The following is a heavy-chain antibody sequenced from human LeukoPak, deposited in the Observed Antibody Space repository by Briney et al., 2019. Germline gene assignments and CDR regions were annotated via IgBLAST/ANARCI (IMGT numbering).Heavy chain of an antibody. CDR1: GGSIRSTNW. Sequence: PSGTLSLTCVVSGGSIRSTNWWSWVRQPPGQGLEWIGEISLSGETNFNPSLNGRVTMSLDESRNQLSLKLTSVTAADTAIYYCSRESGAFCPFGYWGQGTLVIVPP. J-gene: IGHJ4*02. CDR2: ISLSGET. D-gene: IGHD1-26*01. CDR3: SRESGAFCPFGY. V-gene: IGHV4-4*02.